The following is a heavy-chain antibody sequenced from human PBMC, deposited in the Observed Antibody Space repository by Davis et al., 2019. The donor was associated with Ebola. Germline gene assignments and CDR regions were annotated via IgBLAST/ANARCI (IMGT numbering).Heavy chain of an antibody. CDR2: ISYDGSNK. Sequence: SLKLSCPSSGFTFSSYAMHWLRQAPGTGLEWVAVISYDGSNKYYADSVKGRFTISRDNSKNTLYLQMNSLRAEDTSVYYCGRVLNTARGPKLYYYDGIDVWGKGTTVTVSS. V-gene: IGHV3-30-3*01. CDR3: GRVLNTARGPKLYYYDGIDV. J-gene: IGHJ6*04. D-gene: IGHD5-18*01. CDR1: GFTFSSYA.